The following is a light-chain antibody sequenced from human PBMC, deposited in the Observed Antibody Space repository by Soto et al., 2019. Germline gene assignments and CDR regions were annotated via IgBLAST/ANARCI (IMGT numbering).Light chain of an antibody. CDR3: QQYSNWPIT. Sequence: EVVLTQSPVTLSVSPGEGATLSCRASQSLNINLAWYQQKRGQAPRLLIYGASTRATDVPARFSGSGSGTEFTLTIGTLQSEDFAVYYCQQYSNWPITFGQGTRLEIK. J-gene: IGKJ5*01. CDR1: QSLNIN. CDR2: GAS. V-gene: IGKV3-15*01.